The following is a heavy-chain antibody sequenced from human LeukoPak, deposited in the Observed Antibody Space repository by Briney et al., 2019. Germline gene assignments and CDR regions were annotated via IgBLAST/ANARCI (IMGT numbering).Heavy chain of an antibody. CDR2: IIPVLGVS. CDR3: VWDIVVVRANSNNDY. J-gene: IGHJ4*02. CDR1: GGSFSSYV. Sequence: SVKVSCKASGGSFSSYVITWVRQAPGQGLEWMGSIIPVLGVSNFAQKFQGRVTITADNSTNTAHMELSRLESGDTAVYYCVWDIVVVRANSNNDYWGQGTLVTVSS. V-gene: IGHV1-69*04. D-gene: IGHD2-2*01.